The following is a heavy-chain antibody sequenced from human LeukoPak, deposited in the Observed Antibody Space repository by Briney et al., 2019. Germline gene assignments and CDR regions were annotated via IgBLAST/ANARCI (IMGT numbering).Heavy chain of an antibody. CDR2: MNPSSGNT. CDR3: ASSWVDYFDY. V-gene: IGHV1-8*01. CDR1: GYTFTSYD. D-gene: IGHD7-27*01. J-gene: IGHJ4*02. Sequence: PPASVTVSCKASGYTFTSYDINWVRQATGQGPEWMGWMNPSSGNTGYAQRFQGRVTMTRDTSINTAYLELSSLRSEDTAVYYCASSWVDYFDYWGQGTLVTVSS.